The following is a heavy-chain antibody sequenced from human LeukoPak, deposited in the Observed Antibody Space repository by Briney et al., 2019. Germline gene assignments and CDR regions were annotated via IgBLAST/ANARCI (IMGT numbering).Heavy chain of an antibody. J-gene: IGHJ4*02. D-gene: IGHD1-1*01. Sequence: GGSLRLSCAASGFTFSRYAMHWVRQAPGKGLEWVAGISYDGNNPYYADSVKGRFTVSRDNSKNTLDLHMNSLRGEGTALYYCAKDQKWLDTRGTIDYWGQGTLVTVSS. V-gene: IGHV3-30-3*01. CDR1: GFTFSRYA. CDR2: ISYDGNNP. CDR3: AKDQKWLDTRGTIDY.